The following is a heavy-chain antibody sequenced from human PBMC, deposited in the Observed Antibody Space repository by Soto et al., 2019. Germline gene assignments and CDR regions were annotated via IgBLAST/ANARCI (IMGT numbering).Heavy chain of an antibody. D-gene: IGHD3-22*01. Sequence: GGSLRLSCAASGFTVSSNYMSWVRQAPGKGLEWVAVISYDGSNKYYADSVKGRLTISRDNSRNTLYLQMNSLRAEDTAVYYCAKGADSSGYYNFDYWGQGTLVTVSS. CDR2: ISYDGSNK. J-gene: IGHJ4*02. V-gene: IGHV3-30*18. CDR3: AKGADSSGYYNFDY. CDR1: GFTVSSNY.